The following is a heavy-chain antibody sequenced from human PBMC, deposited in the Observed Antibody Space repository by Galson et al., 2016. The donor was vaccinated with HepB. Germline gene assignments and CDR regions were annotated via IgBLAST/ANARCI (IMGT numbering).Heavy chain of an antibody. Sequence: SLRLSCAASGFTFSNYAMRWVRQAPGKGLEWVSTVSAGGGTYYADSMKGRFTISRDISKNTLYLQVNSLRAEDTAIYYCAKRSDMGRGESNYHYAMDVWGQGTTVTVSS. D-gene: IGHD3-10*01. J-gene: IGHJ6*02. V-gene: IGHV3-23*01. CDR2: VSAGGGT. CDR3: AKRSDMGRGESNYHYAMDV. CDR1: GFTFSNYA.